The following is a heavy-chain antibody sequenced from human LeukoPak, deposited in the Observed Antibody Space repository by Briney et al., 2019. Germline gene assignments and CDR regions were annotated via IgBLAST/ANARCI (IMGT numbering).Heavy chain of an antibody. CDR2: IRYEGSKK. CDR3: AKDGESGIQYTQGYFDY. CDR1: GFSFSDYA. D-gene: IGHD1-1*01. Sequence: GGALRLSCAASGFSFSDYAIYWGRQTPGKGLEGVAFIRYEGSKKIYADSVKGRFTISRDNSYNTVYMQMNGLRAEDAAVYYCAKDGESGIQYTQGYFDYWGQGTLVTVSS. J-gene: IGHJ4*02. V-gene: IGHV3-30*02.